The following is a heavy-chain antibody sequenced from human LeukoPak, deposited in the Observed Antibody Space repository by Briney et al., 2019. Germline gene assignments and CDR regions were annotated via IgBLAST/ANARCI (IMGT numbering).Heavy chain of an antibody. CDR2: IWYDGSNK. V-gene: IGHV3-33*01. J-gene: IGHJ4*02. CDR1: GFTFSSYG. D-gene: IGHD6-19*01. CDR3: ARSRAVAGGALSY. Sequence: GGSLRLSCAASGFTFSSYGMHWVRQAPGKGLEWVAVIWYDGSNKYYADSVKGRFTISRDNSKNTLYLQMNSLRAEDTAVYYCARSRAVAGGALSYWGQGTRVTVSS.